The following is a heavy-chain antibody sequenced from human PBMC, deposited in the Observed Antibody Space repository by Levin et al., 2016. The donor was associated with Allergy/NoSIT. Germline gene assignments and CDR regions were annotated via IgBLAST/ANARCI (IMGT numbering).Heavy chain of an antibody. D-gene: IGHD6-19*01. CDR3: ARLIGVAESGNFDI. Sequence: GSLRLSCTVSGGSISNYYWSWIRQPPGKGLEWIGQIYYSGSTNYNPSLRSRVTVSVDTSKNQFSLQLKSVSPADTAVYYCARLIGVAESGNFDIWGLGTLVTVSS. V-gene: IGHV4-59*01. J-gene: IGHJ4*02. CDR1: GGSISNYY. CDR2: IYYSGST.